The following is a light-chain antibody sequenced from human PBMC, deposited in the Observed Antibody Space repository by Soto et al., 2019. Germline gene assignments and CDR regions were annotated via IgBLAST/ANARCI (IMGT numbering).Light chain of an antibody. CDR2: GAS. Sequence: EVVLTQSPGTLALSLGERATLSCRASQSVSSTYLGWYQQKPGQAPRLLIYGASTRATGIPARFSGSGSGTEFTLTISSLQSEDFAVYYCQQYNNWPETFGQGTKVDIK. J-gene: IGKJ1*01. CDR1: QSVSSTY. V-gene: IGKV3-15*01. CDR3: QQYNNWPET.